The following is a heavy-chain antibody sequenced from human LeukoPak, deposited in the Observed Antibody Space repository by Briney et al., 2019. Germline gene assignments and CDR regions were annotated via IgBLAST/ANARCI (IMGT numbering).Heavy chain of an antibody. V-gene: IGHV3-21*01. Sequence: GGSLRLSCAASGFTVSSDYMNWVRQAPGEGLEWVSAVRGGGSSTYYAGAVKGRFTISRDNAKNSLYLQMNSLRAEDTAVYYCARGGRRGVAATDFDYWGQGTLVTVSS. CDR2: VRGGGSST. D-gene: IGHD2-15*01. J-gene: IGHJ4*02. CDR3: ARGGRRGVAATDFDY. CDR1: GFTVSSDY.